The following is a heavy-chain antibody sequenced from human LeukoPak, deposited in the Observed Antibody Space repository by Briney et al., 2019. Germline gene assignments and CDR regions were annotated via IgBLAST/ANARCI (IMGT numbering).Heavy chain of an antibody. Sequence: SETLSLTCTVSGGSISSYYWSWLRQPPGKGLEWIGYIDYSGNTIYNPFLKSRATISIDTSTNQFSLKLSSVTAADTAVSYCARHGSSWTFDYWGQGTLVTVSS. D-gene: IGHD6-13*01. J-gene: IGHJ4*02. CDR1: GGSISSYY. CDR2: IDYSGNT. CDR3: ARHGSSWTFDY. V-gene: IGHV4-59*08.